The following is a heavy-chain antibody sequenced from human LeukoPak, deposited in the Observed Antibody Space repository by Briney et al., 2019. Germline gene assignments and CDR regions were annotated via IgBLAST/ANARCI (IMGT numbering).Heavy chain of an antibody. Sequence: SGGSLRLSCAASGFTFSSYWMTWVRQAPGKGLEWVANIKRDGSERYYVDSVKGRFTISRDNAKNSLYLQMNSLRAEDTAVYYCARCDFWSDYPYYFDYWGQGTLVTVSS. D-gene: IGHD3-3*01. J-gene: IGHJ4*02. CDR3: ARCDFWSDYPYYFDY. CDR1: GFTFSSYW. CDR2: IKRDGSER. V-gene: IGHV3-7*01.